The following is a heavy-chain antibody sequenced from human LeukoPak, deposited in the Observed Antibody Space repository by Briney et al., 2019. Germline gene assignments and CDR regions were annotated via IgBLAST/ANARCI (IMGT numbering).Heavy chain of an antibody. CDR1: GFTFSNYA. Sequence: GGSLRLSCAASGFTFSNYAMSWVRQAPGKGLEWVSAISGSGDSTHYADSVKGRFTISRDNSKDTVYLQMNSLRAEDTAIYYCGYGMAVWGQGTTVTVSS. V-gene: IGHV3-23*01. CDR3: GYGMAV. CDR2: ISGSGDST. J-gene: IGHJ6*02.